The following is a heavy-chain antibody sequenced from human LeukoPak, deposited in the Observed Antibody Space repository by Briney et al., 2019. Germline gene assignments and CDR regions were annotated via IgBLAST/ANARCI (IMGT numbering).Heavy chain of an antibody. Sequence: GGSLRLSCAASGFTFSNYWMTWVRQAPGQGLEWVANMKEDESEEYYVDSVRGRFTISRDNAKNLLYLQMNSLRGEDTAVYYCARDRSAWYRKDAFDIWGQGTMVTVSS. CDR2: MKEDESEE. V-gene: IGHV3-7*01. CDR3: ARDRSAWYRKDAFDI. J-gene: IGHJ3*02. CDR1: GFTFSNYW. D-gene: IGHD6-13*01.